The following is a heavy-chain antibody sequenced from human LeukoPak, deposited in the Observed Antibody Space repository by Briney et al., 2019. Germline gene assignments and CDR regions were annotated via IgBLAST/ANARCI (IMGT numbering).Heavy chain of an antibody. D-gene: IGHD3-22*01. V-gene: IGHV1-2*02. J-gene: IGHJ4*02. CDR1: GYTFTGYY. Sequence: VKVSCKASGYTFTGYYMHWVRQAPGQGLEWMGWINPNSGGTNYAQRFQGRVTMTRDTSISTAYMELSRLRSDDTAVYYCAREMGDDSSGYNYFDYWGQGTLVTVSS. CDR3: AREMGDDSSGYNYFDY. CDR2: INPNSGGT.